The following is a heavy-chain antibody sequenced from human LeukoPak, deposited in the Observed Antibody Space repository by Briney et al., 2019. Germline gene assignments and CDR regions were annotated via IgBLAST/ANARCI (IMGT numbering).Heavy chain of an antibody. CDR1: GGSISSSNW. D-gene: IGHD3-10*01. CDR2: IYHRGST. Sequence: PSETLSLTCAVSGGSISSSNWWSWVRPPPGKGLEWIGEIYHRGSTNYNPSLKRRVTISVDKSKNQFSLKLSSVTAADTAVYYCARDLGVRGKIDYWGQGTLVTVSS. V-gene: IGHV4-4*02. J-gene: IGHJ4*02. CDR3: ARDLGVRGKIDY.